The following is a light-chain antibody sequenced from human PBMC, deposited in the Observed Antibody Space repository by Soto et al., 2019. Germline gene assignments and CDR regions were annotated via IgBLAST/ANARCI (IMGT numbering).Light chain of an antibody. CDR3: SSYTSRSRPRV. V-gene: IGLV2-14*01. CDR2: DVS. Sequence: QSALTQPASVSGSPGQSITISCTGTSSDVGGYNYVSWYQQHPGKAPKLMIYDVSNRPSGVSNRFSGSKSGNTASLTISGLQAEDEADYPCSSYTSRSRPRVFGSRTKRAVL. J-gene: IGLJ1*01. CDR1: SSDVGGYNY.